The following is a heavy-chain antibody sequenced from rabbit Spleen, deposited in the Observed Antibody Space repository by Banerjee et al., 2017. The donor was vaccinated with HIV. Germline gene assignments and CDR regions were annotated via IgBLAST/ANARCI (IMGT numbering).Heavy chain of an antibody. CDR2: IDPIFGIT. CDR3: ARDGAGGSYFAL. CDR1: GFDFSNYG. J-gene: IGHJ4*01. V-gene: IGHV1S47*01. Sequence: QEQLVESGGGLVQPGGSLKLSCKASGFDFSNYGVTWVRQAPGKGLEWIGYIDPIFGITYYANWVNGRFSISRENAQNTVFLQMTSLTSADTATYFCARDGAGGSYFALWVPGTLVTVS. D-gene: IGHD8-1*01.